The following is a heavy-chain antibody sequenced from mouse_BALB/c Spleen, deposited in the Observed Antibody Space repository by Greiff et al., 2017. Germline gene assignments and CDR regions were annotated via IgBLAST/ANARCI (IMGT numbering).Heavy chain of an antibody. CDR1: GFTFSSYA. Sequence: EVKLVESGGGLVKPGGSLKLSCAASGFTFSSYAMSWVRQTPEKRLEWVASISSGGSTYYPDSVKGRFTISRDNARNILYLQMSSLRSEDTAMYYCARSDYYGYYFDYWGQGTTLTVSS. J-gene: IGHJ2*01. CDR3: ARSDYYGYYFDY. D-gene: IGHD1-2*01. V-gene: IGHV5-6-5*01. CDR2: ISSGGST.